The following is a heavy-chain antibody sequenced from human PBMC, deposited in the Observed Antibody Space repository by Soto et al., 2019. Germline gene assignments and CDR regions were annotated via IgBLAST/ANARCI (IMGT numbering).Heavy chain of an antibody. J-gene: IGHJ4*02. Sequence: QVQLQQWGAGLLKPSETLSLTCAVYGGSFSDYYWNWIRQPPGKGLEWIGEINHSGNTIRNPSLESRVTISVDTSKKQFSRNLKSVSAADTAVYYCARGVENSSAWPLDYWGQGKLVTVS. CDR3: ARGVENSSAWPLDY. D-gene: IGHD6-19*01. CDR2: INHSGNT. CDR1: GGSFSDYY. V-gene: IGHV4-34*01.